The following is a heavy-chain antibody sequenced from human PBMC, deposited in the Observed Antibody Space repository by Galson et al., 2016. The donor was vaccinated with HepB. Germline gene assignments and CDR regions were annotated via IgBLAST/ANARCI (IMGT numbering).Heavy chain of an antibody. D-gene: IGHD6-19*01. CDR1: GYSFTGYY. V-gene: IGHV1-2*04. J-gene: IGHJ4*02. Sequence: SVKVSCKASGYSFTGYYIHWVRQAPGQGLEYMGWINPNNGGTKYVQKFQGWVTMTRDTSISAVYMELNRLKFDDTAVYYCAREGLRGARDSSGWFAYWGQGTRVTVSS. CDR2: INPNNGGT. CDR3: AREGLRGARDSSGWFAY.